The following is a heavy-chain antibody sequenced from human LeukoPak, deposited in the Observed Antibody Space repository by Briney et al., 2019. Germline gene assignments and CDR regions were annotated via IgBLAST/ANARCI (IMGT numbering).Heavy chain of an antibody. V-gene: IGHV3-15*05. Sequence: GGSLRLSCAASGFTFTNAWMSWVRQAPGKGLEWVGRIKRKTDGGTTDYAAPVKGRFTISRDDSKNTLYLQMNSLRAEDTALYYCAKDISGSGSYYLDYWGQGTLVTVSS. CDR2: IKRKTDGGTT. J-gene: IGHJ4*02. CDR3: AKDISGSGSYYLDY. D-gene: IGHD3-10*01. CDR1: GFTFTNAW.